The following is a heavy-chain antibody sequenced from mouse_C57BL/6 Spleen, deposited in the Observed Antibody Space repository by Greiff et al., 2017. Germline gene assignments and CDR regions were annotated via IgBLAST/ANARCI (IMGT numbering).Heavy chain of an antibody. CDR1: GYTFTDYY. CDR3: ARREYYGSTLFDY. V-gene: IGHV1-19*01. D-gene: IGHD1-1*01. CDR2: INPYNGGT. J-gene: IGHJ2*01. Sequence: EVQLQQSGPVLVKPGASVKMSCKASGYTFTDYYMNWVKQSHGKSLEWIGVINPYNGGTSYNQKFKGKATLTVDKSSSTAYMELNSLTSEDSAVYYCARREYYGSTLFDYWGQGTTLTVSS.